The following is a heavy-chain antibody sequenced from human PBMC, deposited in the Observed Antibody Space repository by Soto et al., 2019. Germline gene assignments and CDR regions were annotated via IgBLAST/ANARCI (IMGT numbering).Heavy chain of an antibody. Sequence: QVQLVQSGAEVKKPGSSVKVSCKASGGTFSSYAISWVRQAPGQGLEWMGGIIPIFGTANYAQKFQGRVTITADDSTSTAYMELSSLRSEDTAVYYCARGWDVQYYDSSLNLDYWGQGTLVTVSS. D-gene: IGHD3-22*01. CDR1: GGTFSSYA. J-gene: IGHJ4*02. CDR2: IIPIFGTA. V-gene: IGHV1-69*12. CDR3: ARGWDVQYYDSSLNLDY.